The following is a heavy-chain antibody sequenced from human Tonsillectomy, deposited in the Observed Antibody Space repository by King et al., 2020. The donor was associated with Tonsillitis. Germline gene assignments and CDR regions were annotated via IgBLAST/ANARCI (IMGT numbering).Heavy chain of an antibody. J-gene: IGHJ3*02. CDR2: ISWNSNSL. V-gene: IGHV3-9*01. CDR1: GFIFDDSG. D-gene: IGHD3-16*01. CDR3: ARRGQPGAFDI. Sequence: VQLVESGGGLVQPGRSLRLSCAASGFIFDDSGMHWVWQAPGKGLEWVSGISWNSNSLVYADSVKGRFTISRDNAKNSLYLQMNSLRAEDTALYYCARRGQPGAFDIWGQGTIVTVSS.